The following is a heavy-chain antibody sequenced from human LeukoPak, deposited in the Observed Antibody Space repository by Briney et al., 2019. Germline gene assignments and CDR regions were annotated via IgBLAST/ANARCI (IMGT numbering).Heavy chain of an antibody. V-gene: IGHV3-23*01. D-gene: IGHD3-22*01. CDR3: AKLTNYDSSGFDP. Sequence: GGFLRLSCAASGFTFSSYAMSWVRQAPGKGLEWVSAISGSGDSTYYADSVKGRFTISRDNSKNTLYLQMDSLRAEDTAVYYCAKLTNYDSSGFDPWGQGTLVTVSS. CDR2: ISGSGDST. J-gene: IGHJ5*02. CDR1: GFTFSSYA.